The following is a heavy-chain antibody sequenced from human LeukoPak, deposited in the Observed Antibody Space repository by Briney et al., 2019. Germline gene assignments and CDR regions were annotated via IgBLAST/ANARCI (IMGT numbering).Heavy chain of an antibody. CDR2: IFYSGKT. Sequence: SETLSLTCTVSNGSMTSDSYYWAWVRQPPGKGLEWIGTIFYSGKTYYSASLKSRVTVSLDTSKKNFSLRLSSVTAADTAVYYCARLWIVAAWFDAWGQGALVTVSS. CDR1: NGSMTSDSYY. V-gene: IGHV4-39*02. J-gene: IGHJ5*02. CDR3: ARLWIVAAWFDA. D-gene: IGHD2-2*03.